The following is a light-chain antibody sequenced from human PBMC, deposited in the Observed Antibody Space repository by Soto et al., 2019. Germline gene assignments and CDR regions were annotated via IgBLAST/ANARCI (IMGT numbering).Light chain of an antibody. Sequence: EIVLTQSPATLSLSPGERATLSCRASQSVSSYLPWYHQEPAQAPRLLIYDASSRATGMPARFSGCGSETDFTLTISSLEPEDFAVYYCQQRINSFTFGPGTKVDMK. V-gene: IGKV3-11*01. J-gene: IGKJ3*01. CDR2: DAS. CDR3: QQRINSFT. CDR1: QSVSSY.